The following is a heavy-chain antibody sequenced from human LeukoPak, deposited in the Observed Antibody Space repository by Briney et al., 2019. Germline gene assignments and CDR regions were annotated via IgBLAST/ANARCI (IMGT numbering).Heavy chain of an antibody. J-gene: IGHJ4*02. CDR1: GFTFSSYS. V-gene: IGHV3-48*01. CDR3: ARSYTGYDL. Sequence: GGSLRLSCVASGFTFSSYSMNWVRQAPGKGLDWISGINSDRSAIYYADSVKGRFTISRDNAKNSLYLQMNSLRAEDTAVYYCARSYTGYDLWGQGTLVTVSS. CDR2: INSDRSAI. D-gene: IGHD5-12*01.